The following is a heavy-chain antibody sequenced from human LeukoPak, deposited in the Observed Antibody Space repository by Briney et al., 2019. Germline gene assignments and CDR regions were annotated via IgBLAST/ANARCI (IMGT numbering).Heavy chain of an antibody. CDR3: AREHDFWGGIWFDP. D-gene: IGHD3-3*01. CDR1: GFSLSDYS. V-gene: IGHV3-11*01. Sequence: GGCLRLSCAPSGFSLSDYSMSWIRQAHGKGLEWVSYISSIGSTIYYADSVKGRYTISRDNAKNSLYLQMNTLRAEDTGVYYCAREHDFWGGIWFDPWGQGTLLTVPS. CDR2: ISSIGSTI. J-gene: IGHJ5*02.